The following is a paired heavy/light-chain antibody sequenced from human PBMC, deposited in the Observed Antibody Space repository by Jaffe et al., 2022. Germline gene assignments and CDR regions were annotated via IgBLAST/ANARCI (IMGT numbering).Heavy chain of an antibody. J-gene: IGHJ6*03. CDR1: GYTFTNYY. CDR2: INPKSGAT. D-gene: IGHD3-10*01. CDR3: LRGGSLVHGVIIRGYYYYYMDV. Sequence: QVQLVQSGAEVEKPGASVIVSCKASGYTFTNYYIHWVRQAPGQGLEWLGRINPKSGATIYAQNFQGRVTLTWDTSITTAYMELSSLKSDDTAVYYCLRGGSLVHGVIIRGYYYYYMDVWGKGTTVTVYS. V-gene: IGHV1-2*06.
Light chain of an antibody. J-gene: IGKJ2*01. CDR3: MQALQAPYT. CDR1: QNLLHSNGYNY. V-gene: IGKV2-28*01. Sequence: DIVMTQSPLSLPVTPGEPASISCRSSQNLLHSNGYNYMDWYLQKPGQSPQLLIYLGSNRASGVPDRFSGSGSGTDFTLKISRVEAEDVGVYYCMQALQAPYTFAQGTKLELK. CDR2: LGS.